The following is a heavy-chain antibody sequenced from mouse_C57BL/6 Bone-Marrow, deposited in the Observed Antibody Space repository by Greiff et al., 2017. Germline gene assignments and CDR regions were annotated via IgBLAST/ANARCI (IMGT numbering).Heavy chain of an antibody. CDR1: GFNIKDYY. J-gene: IGHJ2*01. Sequence: EVKLVESGAELVRPGASVKLSCTASGFNIKDYYMPWVQQRPEQGLEWIGRIDPEDGDTEYAPKFQGKVTMTADTSSNTAYLQLSSLTSEDTAVYYCTTPSFDYWGQGTTLTVSS. V-gene: IGHV14-1*01. CDR3: TTPSFDY. CDR2: IDPEDGDT.